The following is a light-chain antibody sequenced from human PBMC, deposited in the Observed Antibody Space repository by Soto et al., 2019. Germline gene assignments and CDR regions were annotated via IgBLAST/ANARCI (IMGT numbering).Light chain of an antibody. Sequence: ELTQPPSVSVAPGQTARITCEGNNIGSKNVHWYQQKPGQAPALVVYDDRGRPSGVPERLSGSNSGNTATLTISRVEAGDEADYYCQVWDSTRDHVIFGGGTQLTVL. V-gene: IGLV3-21*02. CDR1: NIGSKN. J-gene: IGLJ2*01. CDR2: DDR. CDR3: QVWDSTRDHVI.